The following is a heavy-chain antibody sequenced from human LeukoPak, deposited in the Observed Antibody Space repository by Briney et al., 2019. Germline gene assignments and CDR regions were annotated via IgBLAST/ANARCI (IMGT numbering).Heavy chain of an antibody. Sequence: GRSLRLSCAAPGFTFSGYEMNWVRQAPGQGLEWVSNIHEDGSDKYYVDSVKGRFTISRDNAKNSVYLQMSGLRAEDTAVYYCAMNLRLHTPRAFDIWGQGTMVTV. CDR3: AMNLRLHTPRAFDI. V-gene: IGHV3-7*05. CDR2: IHEDGSDK. J-gene: IGHJ3*02. D-gene: IGHD4-11*01. CDR1: GFTFSGYE.